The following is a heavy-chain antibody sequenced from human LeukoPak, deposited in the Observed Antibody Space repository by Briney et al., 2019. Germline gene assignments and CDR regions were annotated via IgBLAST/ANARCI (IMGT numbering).Heavy chain of an antibody. Sequence: GGSLRLSYATSGFNFDRYTIHWVRQAAGKGLEWVSLAGWAGGTTFYSDSVRGRFTISRDSGRKSVYLQMNSLTTDDTAFYFCAKELDTMFFDYWGQGALVTVSS. CDR1: GFNFDRYT. J-gene: IGHJ4*02. D-gene: IGHD3-10*02. CDR2: AGWAGGTT. V-gene: IGHV3-43*01. CDR3: AKELDTMFFDY.